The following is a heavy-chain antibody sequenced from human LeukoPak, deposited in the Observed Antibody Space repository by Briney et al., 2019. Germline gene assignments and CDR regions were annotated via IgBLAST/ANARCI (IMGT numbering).Heavy chain of an antibody. D-gene: IGHD3-3*01. CDR2: IKSKTDGGTT. V-gene: IGHV3-15*01. J-gene: IGHJ4*02. CDR1: GFTFSNAW. CDR3: TTDGYYDFWSGYYPGGDY. Sequence: RSGGSLRLSCAASGFTFSNAWMSWVRQAPGKGLEWVGRIKSKTDGGTTDYAAPVKGRFTISRDDSKNTLYLQMNSLKTEDTAVYYCTTDGYYDFWSGYYPGGDYWGQGTLVTVSS.